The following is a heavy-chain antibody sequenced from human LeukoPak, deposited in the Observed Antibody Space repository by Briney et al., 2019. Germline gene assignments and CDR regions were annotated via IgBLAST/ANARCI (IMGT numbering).Heavy chain of an antibody. J-gene: IGHJ6*03. Sequence: GGSLRLSCAASGFTVDVYGVSWVRHAPGGGLEWVSYIMWDGGSTGYADSVKGRFTISRDNAKNSLYLQMNSLRAEDTALYYCARGRATVTNPGYYYYMDVWGKGTTVTVSS. CDR1: GFTVDVYG. CDR3: ARGRATVTNPGYYYYMDV. V-gene: IGHV3-20*04. D-gene: IGHD4-17*01. CDR2: IMWDGGST.